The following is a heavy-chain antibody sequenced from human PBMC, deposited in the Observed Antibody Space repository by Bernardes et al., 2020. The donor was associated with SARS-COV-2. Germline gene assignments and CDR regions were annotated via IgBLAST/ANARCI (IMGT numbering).Heavy chain of an antibody. CDR2: ISSTGYYI. CDR3: ARTYGGNTYYGMDV. J-gene: IGHJ6*02. Sequence: GGSLRLSCAASGFTFSSYNMNWVRQAPGKGLEWVSSISSTGYYIFYADSLKGRFTISRDNAKNSLSLQMNSLRAEDTAVYYCARTYGGNTYYGMDVWGQGTTVTVSS. V-gene: IGHV3-21*01. D-gene: IGHD2-15*01. CDR1: GFTFSSYN.